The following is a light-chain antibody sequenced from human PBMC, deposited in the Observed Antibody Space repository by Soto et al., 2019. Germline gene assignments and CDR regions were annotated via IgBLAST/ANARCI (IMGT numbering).Light chain of an antibody. CDR1: SSNIGSRT. CDR3: AAWDDSLHVI. CDR2: NDN. V-gene: IGLV1-44*01. Sequence: QSALTQPPSESATPGQRVTISCSGSSSNIGSRTVNWYQQLPGSAPKLLVYNDNQRPSGVPDRFSGSKSGTSASLAISGLQSEDEADYYCAAWDDSLHVIFGGGTKLTVL. J-gene: IGLJ2*01.